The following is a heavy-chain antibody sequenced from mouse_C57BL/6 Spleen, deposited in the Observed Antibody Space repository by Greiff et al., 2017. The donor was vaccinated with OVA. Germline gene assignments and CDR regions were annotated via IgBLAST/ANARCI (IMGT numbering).Heavy chain of an antibody. D-gene: IGHD4-1*01. Sequence: QVHVKQPGAELVMPGASVKLSCKASGYTFTSYWMHWVKQRPGQGLEWIGEIDPSDSYTNYNQKFKGKSTLTVDKSSSTAYMQLSSLTSEDSAVYYCARNRLGRFDYWGQGTTLTVSS. CDR3: ARNRLGRFDY. J-gene: IGHJ2*01. CDR2: IDPSDSYT. V-gene: IGHV1-69*01. CDR1: GYTFTSYW.